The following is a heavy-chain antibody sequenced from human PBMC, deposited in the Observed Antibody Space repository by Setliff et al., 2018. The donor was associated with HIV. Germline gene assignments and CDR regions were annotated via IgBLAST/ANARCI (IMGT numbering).Heavy chain of an antibody. CDR3: ARGIYSYGYLFDY. V-gene: IGHV4-61*02. CDR2: IYTSGST. D-gene: IGHD5-18*01. Sequence: SETLSLTCTVSGGSISSGSYYWSWIRQPAGKGLEWIGRIYTSGSTNYNPSLKSRVSISVDTSKNQFSLKLSSVTAADTTVYYCARGIYSYGYLFDYWGQGTLVTVSS. J-gene: IGHJ4*02. CDR1: GGSISSGSYY.